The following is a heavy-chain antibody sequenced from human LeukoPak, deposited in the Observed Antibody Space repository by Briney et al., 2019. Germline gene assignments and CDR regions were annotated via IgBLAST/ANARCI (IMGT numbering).Heavy chain of an antibody. J-gene: IGHJ4*02. D-gene: IGHD3-22*01. Sequence: VKPSETLSLTCTVSGDSVSGISFYWSWIRQPPGKGLQYIGYIQCSGSTNYNPSLKSRVTISVDTSKNQFSLKLSSVTAADTAVYYCARYYDSSGYWSTPHFDYWGQGTLVTVSS. V-gene: IGHV4-61*01. CDR2: IQCSGST. CDR3: ARYYDSSGYWSTPHFDY. CDR1: GDSVSGISFY.